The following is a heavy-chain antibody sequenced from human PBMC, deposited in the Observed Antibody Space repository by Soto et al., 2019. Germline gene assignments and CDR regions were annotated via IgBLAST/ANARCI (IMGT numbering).Heavy chain of an antibody. Sequence: GGSLRLSCAVAGYTFGNHWMHWVRQAPGKGLEWVSRMNSDGSIINYEDSVKGRFTVSRDNAKNTLYLQMNSLRAEDTAVYYCARDGERYSSGWEYYYYYGMDVWGQGTTVTVSS. CDR2: MNSDGSII. CDR3: ARDGERYSSGWEYYYYYGMDV. CDR1: GYTFGNHW. V-gene: IGHV3-74*01. D-gene: IGHD6-19*01. J-gene: IGHJ6*02.